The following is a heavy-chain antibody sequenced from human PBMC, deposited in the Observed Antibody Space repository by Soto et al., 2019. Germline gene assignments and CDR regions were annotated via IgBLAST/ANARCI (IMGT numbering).Heavy chain of an antibody. CDR2: ISWNSGRT. D-gene: IGHD3-22*01. V-gene: IGHV3-9*01. CDR1: GFTFSTFW. J-gene: IGHJ4*02. Sequence: GGSLRLSCEASGFTFSTFWMHWVRQAPGKGLVWVSRISWNSGRTDYADSVKGRFTISRDNAKNSLYLQMNSLRAEDTALYFCAKDSYYDSSGIFDYWGQGSLVTVSS. CDR3: AKDSYYDSSGIFDY.